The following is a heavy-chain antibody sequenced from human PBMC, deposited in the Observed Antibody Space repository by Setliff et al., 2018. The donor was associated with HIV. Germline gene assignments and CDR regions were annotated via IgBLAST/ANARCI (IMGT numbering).Heavy chain of an antibody. V-gene: IGHV3-73*01. CDR1: GLTFSDSV. D-gene: IGHD3-22*01. J-gene: IGHJ4*02. Sequence: GSLRLSCVASGLTFSDSVVDWVRQASGKGLEWVGRIRRKDKNYATSNAAPVKGRFIISRDESGDTLFLQMNSLKTDDTAVYYCTTTPQWFYRSHWGQGTLVTVSS. CDR3: TTTPQWFYRSH. CDR2: IRRKDKNYAT.